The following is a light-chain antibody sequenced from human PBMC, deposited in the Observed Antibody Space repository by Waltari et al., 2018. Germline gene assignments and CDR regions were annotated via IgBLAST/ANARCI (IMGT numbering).Light chain of an antibody. CDR3: QVWDSSSEHVI. V-gene: IGLV3-21*04. J-gene: IGLJ2*01. CDR2: YDS. Sequence: SYVLTQPPSFSVATGQTARITCGGTKIGSKSVHWYQQKPGQAPVLVMFYDSDRPSGIPERFSGSNSGDTATLTINRVEAGDEADYYCQVWDSSSEHVIFGGGTQLTVL. CDR1: KIGSKS.